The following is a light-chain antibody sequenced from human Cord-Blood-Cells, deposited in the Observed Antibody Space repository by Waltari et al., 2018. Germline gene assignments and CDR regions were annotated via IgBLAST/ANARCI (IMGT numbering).Light chain of an antibody. CDR1: SSDVGGYNY. J-gene: IGLJ3*02. CDR3: SSYAGSNNLV. Sequence: QSALTQPPSASGSPGQSVTISCTGTSSDVGGYNYVSWYQQHPGKAPKLMIYEVSKRPSGVLGRFAGTKSGNTASLTVSGLQAEDEADYYCSSYAGSNNLVFGGGTKLTVL. V-gene: IGLV2-8*01. CDR2: EVS.